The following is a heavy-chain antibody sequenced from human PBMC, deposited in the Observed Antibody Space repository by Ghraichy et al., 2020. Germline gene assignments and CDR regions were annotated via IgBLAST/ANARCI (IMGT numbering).Heavy chain of an antibody. CDR1: GFAFNNSA. Sequence: SLRLPCTASGFAFNNSAMHWVRQAPGKGLEWVSSISYDGSNKQYEDSVKGRFTISRDDSKKTLYLQTNRLRGEDTALDYCARAGLETRGAYDIWGQGTMVTVSS. CDR2: ISYDGSNK. J-gene: IGHJ3*02. D-gene: IGHD3/OR15-3a*01. V-gene: IGHV3-30*04. CDR3: ARAGLETRGAYDI.